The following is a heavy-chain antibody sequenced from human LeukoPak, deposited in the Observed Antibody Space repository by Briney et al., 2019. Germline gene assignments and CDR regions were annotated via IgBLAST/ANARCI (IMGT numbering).Heavy chain of an antibody. Sequence: GGSLRLSCAASGFAFSNFDMNWVRQAPGKGLKWVSCISSSSTYIYYADSVKGRFTISRDNAKNSLFLQVNSLSAEDTAVYYCARDSDYYGSGMAWGQGTLVTVSS. CDR2: ISSSSTYI. V-gene: IGHV3-21*01. D-gene: IGHD3-10*01. CDR1: GFAFSNFD. CDR3: ARDSDYYGSGMA. J-gene: IGHJ5*02.